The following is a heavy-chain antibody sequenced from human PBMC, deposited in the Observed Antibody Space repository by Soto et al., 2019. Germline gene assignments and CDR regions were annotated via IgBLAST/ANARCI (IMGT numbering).Heavy chain of an antibody. Sequence: GGSLRLSCAASGVTFSDYAMHWVRQAPGKGLEWVAVVSHDGRNTHYADSVKGRITISRDSSKNTVSLEMTSLRAEDTAVYYWAKGGRQWLVTSDFNYWGQGALVTVSS. D-gene: IGHD6-19*01. CDR1: GVTFSDYA. CDR3: AKGGRQWLVTSDFNY. J-gene: IGHJ4*02. CDR2: VSHDGRNT. V-gene: IGHV3-30*18.